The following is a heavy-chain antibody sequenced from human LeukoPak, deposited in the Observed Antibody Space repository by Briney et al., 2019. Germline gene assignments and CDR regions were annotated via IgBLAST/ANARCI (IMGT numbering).Heavy chain of an antibody. CDR3: ARDGTGPSLFDY. Sequence: GGSLRLSCAASGFTFSSYAMSWVRQAPGKGLEWVSSISSSSSYIYYADSVKGRFTISRDNAKNSLYLQMNSLRAEDTAVYYCARDGTGPSLFDYWGQGTLVTVSS. D-gene: IGHD1-1*01. CDR2: ISSSSSYI. J-gene: IGHJ4*02. CDR1: GFTFSSYA. V-gene: IGHV3-21*01.